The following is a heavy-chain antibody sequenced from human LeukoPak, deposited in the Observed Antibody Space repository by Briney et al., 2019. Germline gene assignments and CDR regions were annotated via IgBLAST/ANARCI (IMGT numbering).Heavy chain of an antibody. J-gene: IGHJ5*02. D-gene: IGHD3-16*02. CDR2: IYYSGST. V-gene: IGHV4-30-4*01. Sequence: SETLSLTCTVSGGSISSGDYYWSWIRQPPGKGLEWIGYIYYSGSTYYNPSLKSRVTISVDTSKNQFSLKLSSVTAADTAVYYCARGQLRLGELSSRPYNWFDPWGQGTLVTVPS. CDR1: GGSISSGDYY. CDR3: ARGQLRLGELSSRPYNWFDP.